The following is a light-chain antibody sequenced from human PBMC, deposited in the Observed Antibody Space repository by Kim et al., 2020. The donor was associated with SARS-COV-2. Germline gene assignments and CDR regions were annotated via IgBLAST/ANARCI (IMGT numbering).Light chain of an antibody. CDR2: AAS. CDR1: QGISND. J-gene: IGKJ1*01. V-gene: IGKV1-27*01. Sequence: ASVGDRVTITCRASQGISNDLAWYQQKPGKVPKLLIYAASTLQSGVPSRFSGSGSGTDFELTISSLQPEDFATYYCQKTNSAPWTFGQGTKVDIK. CDR3: QKTNSAPWT.